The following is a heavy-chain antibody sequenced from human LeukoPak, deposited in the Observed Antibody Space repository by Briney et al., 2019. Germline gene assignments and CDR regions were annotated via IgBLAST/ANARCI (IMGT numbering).Heavy chain of an antibody. Sequence: PGGSLRLSCAASGFTFSNYWMHWVRQAPGKGLVWVSRINSDGSSTSYADSVKGRFTISRDNAKNTLYLQMNSLRAEDTAVYYCAREGAAADFDYWGQGTLVTVSS. CDR1: GFTFSNYW. CDR2: INSDGSST. V-gene: IGHV3-74*01. CDR3: AREGAAADFDY. D-gene: IGHD6-13*01. J-gene: IGHJ4*02.